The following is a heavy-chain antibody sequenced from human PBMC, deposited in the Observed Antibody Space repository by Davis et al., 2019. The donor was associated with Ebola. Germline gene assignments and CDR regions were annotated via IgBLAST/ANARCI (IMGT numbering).Heavy chain of an antibody. J-gene: IGHJ4*02. D-gene: IGHD1-14*01. CDR2: INGNGGST. V-gene: IGHV3-23*01. Sequence: GESLKISCAASEFTFSGYAMSWVRQAPGKGLEWVSAINGNGGSTYYADSVKGRFTLSRDNSKNTLYLQMNSLRAEDTAIYYCANSSPAQNFYFDYWGQGTLVTVSS. CDR1: EFTFSGYA. CDR3: ANSSPAQNFYFDY.